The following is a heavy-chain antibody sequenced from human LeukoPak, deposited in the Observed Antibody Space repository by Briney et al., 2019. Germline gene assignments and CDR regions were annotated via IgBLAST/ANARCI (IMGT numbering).Heavy chain of an antibody. D-gene: IGHD2-2*01. CDR3: ARPRGCSNICNNFDY. Sequence: GGSLRLSCAASGFTFSSYWMHWVRQAPGKGLVWVSRINSDGSSTSYADSVKGQFTISRDNAKDSLYLQMNSLRAEDTAVYYCARPRGCSNICNNFDYWGQGTLVTVSS. CDR1: GFTFSSYW. CDR2: INSDGSST. V-gene: IGHV3-74*01. J-gene: IGHJ4*02.